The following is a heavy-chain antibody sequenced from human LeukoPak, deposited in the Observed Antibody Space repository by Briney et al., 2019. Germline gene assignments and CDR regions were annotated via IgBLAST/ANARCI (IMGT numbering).Heavy chain of an antibody. V-gene: IGHV3-74*01. Sequence: PGRSLRLSCAASGFTFSSYWMHWVRQAPGKGLVWVSRINSDGSSTSYADSVKGRFTISRDNAKNTLYLQMNSLRAEDTAVYYCARGNLELRGAFDYWGQGTLVTVSS. D-gene: IGHD1-26*01. J-gene: IGHJ4*02. CDR1: GFTFSSYW. CDR2: INSDGSST. CDR3: ARGNLELRGAFDY.